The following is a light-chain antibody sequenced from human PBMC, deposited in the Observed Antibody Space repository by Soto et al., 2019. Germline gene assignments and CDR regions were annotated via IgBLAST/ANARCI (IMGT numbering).Light chain of an antibody. CDR1: QSVSSSY. V-gene: IGKV3-20*01. CDR2: GAT. Sequence: EIGLTQSPGTLSLSPGERATLSCRASQSVSSSYLAWYQQKPGQAPRLLIYGATSRATGIPDRFSGSGSGTDLTLTISRLEPEDFAVYYCQQYGSSPYTFGHGTKLEIK. CDR3: QQYGSSPYT. J-gene: IGKJ2*01.